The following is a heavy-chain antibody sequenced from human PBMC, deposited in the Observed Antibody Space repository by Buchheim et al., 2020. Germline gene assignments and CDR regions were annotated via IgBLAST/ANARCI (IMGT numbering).Heavy chain of an antibody. J-gene: IGHJ3*02. CDR2: INHSGWT. D-gene: IGHD3-10*01. Sequence: QVHLQQWGAGLLKPSETLSLTCAVYGGSSSGDYWSWIRQFSGKGLEWIGEINHSGWTSYNPSLKSRITISVDTSTNQLSLKLNSVTAADTAVYYCARAGRYGAFDGFDIWGQGA. V-gene: IGHV4-34*01. CDR1: GGSSSGDY. CDR3: ARAGRYGAFDGFDI.